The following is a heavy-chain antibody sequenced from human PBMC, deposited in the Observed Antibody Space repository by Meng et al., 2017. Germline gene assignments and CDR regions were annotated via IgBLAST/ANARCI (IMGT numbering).Heavy chain of an antibody. CDR3: ARDGWGAPGY. CDR1: GFTFSDYY. CDR2: ISSSSTI. D-gene: IGHD1-26*01. J-gene: IGHJ4*02. V-gene: IGHV3-69-1*01. Sequence: GGSLRLSCAASGFTFSDYYMNWVRQAPGKGLEWVSSISSSSTIYYADSVKGRFTISRDNAKNSLYLQMNSLRAEDTAVYYCARDGWGAPGYWGQGTLVTVSS.